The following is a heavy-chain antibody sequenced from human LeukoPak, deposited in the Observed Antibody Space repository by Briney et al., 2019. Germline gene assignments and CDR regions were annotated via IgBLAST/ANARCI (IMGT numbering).Heavy chain of an antibody. CDR1: GFTFSDYY. CDR2: ISSSGSTI. V-gene: IGHV3-11*01. J-gene: IGHJ3*02. D-gene: IGHD3-9*01. CDR3: ARDRKRYFDWLLHGAFDI. Sequence: GGSLRLSCAASGFTFSDYYMSWIRQAPGEGLEWVSYISSSGSTIYYADSVKGRFTISRDNAKNSLYLQMNSLRAEDTAVYYCARDRKRYFDWLLHGAFDIWGQGTMVTVSS.